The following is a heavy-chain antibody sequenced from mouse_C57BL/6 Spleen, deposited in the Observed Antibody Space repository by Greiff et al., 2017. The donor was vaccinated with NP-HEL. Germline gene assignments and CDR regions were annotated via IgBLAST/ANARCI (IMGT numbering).Heavy chain of an antibody. CDR2: INPSDGDT. J-gene: IGHJ3*01. V-gene: IGHV1-74*01. CDR1: GYSFTNYC. CDR3: AIGYGTSHGAY. Sequence: QVQLQQSGAELVKPGASVKVSCKASGYSFTNYCMHWVKQRTGQSLEWIGRINPSDGDTNYNQKFKGKATLTVDKSSSTAYMQLSSLTSEDSAVYYCAIGYGTSHGAYWGQGTLVTVSA. D-gene: IGHD1-1*01.